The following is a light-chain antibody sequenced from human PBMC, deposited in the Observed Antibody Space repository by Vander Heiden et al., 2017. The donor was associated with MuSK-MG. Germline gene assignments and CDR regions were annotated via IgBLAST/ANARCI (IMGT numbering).Light chain of an antibody. V-gene: IGKV3-20*01. J-gene: IGKJ3*01. Sequence: EIVLTQSPGTLSLSPGERATLSCRASQSVSNNYLAWYQQNPGQAPRLLIYGVSSRATDIPDRSSPSRSGTDFTLTMSRLEPEDFALYYCRQAAEGRTFGPGT. CDR1: QSVSNNY. CDR3: RQAAEGRT. CDR2: GVS.